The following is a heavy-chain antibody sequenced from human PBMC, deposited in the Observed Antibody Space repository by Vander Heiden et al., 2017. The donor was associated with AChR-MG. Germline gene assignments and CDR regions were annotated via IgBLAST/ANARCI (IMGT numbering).Heavy chain of an antibody. CDR3: ARDWVY. CDR1: GGSISSYY. Sequence: QVQLQESGPGLVKPSETLSLTCTVSGGSISSYYWSWIRQPPGKGLEWIGYIYYSGSTNYNPSLKSRVTISVDTSKNQFSLKLSSVTAADTAGYYCARDWVYWGQGTLVTVSS. J-gene: IGHJ1*01. D-gene: IGHD3-16*01. V-gene: IGHV4-59*01. CDR2: IYYSGST.